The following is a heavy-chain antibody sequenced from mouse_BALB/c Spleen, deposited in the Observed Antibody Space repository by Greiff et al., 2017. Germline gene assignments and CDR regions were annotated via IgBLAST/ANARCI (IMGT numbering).Heavy chain of an antibody. Sequence: VMLVESGAELVRPGVSVKISCKGSGYTFTDYAMHWVKQSHAKSLEWIGVISTYYGDASYNQKFKGKATMTVDKSSSTAYMELARLTSEDSAIYYCAREGLRNAMDYWGQGTSVTVSS. D-gene: IGHD2-2*01. CDR2: ISTYYGDA. CDR1: GYTFTDYA. V-gene: IGHV1S137*01. J-gene: IGHJ4*01. CDR3: AREGLRNAMDY.